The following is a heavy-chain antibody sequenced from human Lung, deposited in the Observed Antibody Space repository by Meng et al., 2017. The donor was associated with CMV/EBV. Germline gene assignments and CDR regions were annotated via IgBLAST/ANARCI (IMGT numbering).Heavy chain of an antibody. D-gene: IGHD3-10*01. CDR3: LRRSGGSV. CDR2: IPHRGSS. Sequence: EAGPDLVKPAETLSLTCAVSGDSITNHNWWAWVRQPPGKGLEWIGEIPHRGSSAYNPSLKSRVSMSIDKSKNQFSLKLTSVTAADTAVYHCLRRSGGSVWGQGTLVTVSS. J-gene: IGHJ1*01. V-gene: IGHV4-4*02. CDR1: GDSITNHNW.